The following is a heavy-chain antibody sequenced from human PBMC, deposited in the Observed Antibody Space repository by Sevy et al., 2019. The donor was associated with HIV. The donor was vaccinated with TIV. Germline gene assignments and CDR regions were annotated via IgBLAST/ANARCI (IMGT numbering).Heavy chain of an antibody. J-gene: IGHJ4*02. CDR3: ARGTGYSSSWYGLTHFDY. CDR1: GGSFSGYY. D-gene: IGHD6-13*01. CDR2: INHSGST. Sequence: SETLSLTCAVYGGSFSGYYWSWIRQPPGKGLEWIGEINHSGSTNYNPSLKSRVTISVDTSKNQFSLKLSSVTAADTAVYYCARGTGYSSSWYGLTHFDYWGQGTLVTVSS. V-gene: IGHV4-34*01.